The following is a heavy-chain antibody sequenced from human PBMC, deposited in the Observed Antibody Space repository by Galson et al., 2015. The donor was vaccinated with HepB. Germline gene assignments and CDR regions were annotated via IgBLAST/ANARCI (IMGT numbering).Heavy chain of an antibody. V-gene: IGHV1-46*03. CDR2: INPSGGST. Sequence: SVKVSCKASGYTFTSYYMHWVRQAPGQGLEWMGIINPSGGSTSYAQKFQGRVTMTRDTSTSTVYMELSSLRSEDTAVYYCARDPPMRIGLELRFLEWLFDGMDVWGQGTTVTVSS. CDR3: ARDPPMRIGLELRFLEWLFDGMDV. D-gene: IGHD3-3*01. CDR1: GYTFTSYY. J-gene: IGHJ6*02.